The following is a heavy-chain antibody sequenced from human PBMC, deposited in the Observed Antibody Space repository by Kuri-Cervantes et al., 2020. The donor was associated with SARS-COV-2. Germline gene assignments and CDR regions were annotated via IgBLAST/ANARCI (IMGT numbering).Heavy chain of an antibody. CDR1: GGSISSGSYY. J-gene: IGHJ4*02. D-gene: IGHD2-2*01. V-gene: IGHV4-61*02. CDR3: ARGGPAAMRAYFDY. Sequence: SETLSLTCTVSGGSISSGSYYWSWIRQPAGKGLEWIGRFYTRGSTNYNPSLKSRVTMSVDTSKNQFSLKLSSVTAADTAVYYCARGGPAAMRAYFDYWGQGTLVTVSS. CDR2: FYTRGST.